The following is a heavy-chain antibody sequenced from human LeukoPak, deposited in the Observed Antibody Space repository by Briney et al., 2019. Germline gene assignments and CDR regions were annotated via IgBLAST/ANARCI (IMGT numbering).Heavy chain of an antibody. CDR2: FDPEDGET. J-gene: IGHJ4*02. Sequence: ASVTVSCKVSGYTLTELSMHWVRQAPGKGLEWVGGFDPEDGETIYAQKFQGGVTMTEDTSIDTAYMELSSLRSEDTAVYYCATDILTGYYPLDYWGQGTLVTVSS. V-gene: IGHV1-24*01. CDR3: ATDILTGYYPLDY. D-gene: IGHD3-9*01. CDR1: GYTLTELS.